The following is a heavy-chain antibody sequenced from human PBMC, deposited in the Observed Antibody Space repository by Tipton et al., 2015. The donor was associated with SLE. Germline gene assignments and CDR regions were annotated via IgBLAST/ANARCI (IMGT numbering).Heavy chain of an antibody. V-gene: IGHV4-30-2*01. J-gene: IGHJ4*02. CDR3: ARGPRWGSPFDY. CDR2: IYHSGSI. D-gene: IGHD2-21*01. CDR1: GGSISSGDYS. Sequence: TLSLTCAVSGGSISSGDYSWSWIRQPPGKGLEWIGYIYHSGSIYYNPSLKSRVTISVDTSKNQFSLKLSSVTAADTAVYYCARGPRWGSPFDYWGQGTLVTVSS.